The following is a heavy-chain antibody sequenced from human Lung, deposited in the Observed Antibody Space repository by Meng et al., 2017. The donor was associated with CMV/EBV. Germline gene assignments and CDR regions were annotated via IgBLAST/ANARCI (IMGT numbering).Heavy chain of an antibody. CDR1: GGSISSSGYY. CDR2: IHYRGST. V-gene: IGHV4-39*07. CDR3: GREALSIAVASTDH. Sequence: LHVQGSVQRLVRPSETRSPTCPVSGGSISSSGYYWGWIGKPPGKGLEWIGSIHYRGSTYYNPSLKGRVTISVDTSKNQFSLKVNSVTAADTAVYYCGREALSIAVASTDHWGQGTLVTVSS. J-gene: IGHJ4*02. D-gene: IGHD6-19*01.